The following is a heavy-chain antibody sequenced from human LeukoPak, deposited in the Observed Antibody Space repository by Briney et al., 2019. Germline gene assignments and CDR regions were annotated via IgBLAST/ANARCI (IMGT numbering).Heavy chain of an antibody. CDR2: ITGDGTTT. CDR1: GFTYDDSA. Sequence: SGGSLRLSCAASGFTYDDSAMHWVRQAPGRGLEWVSLITGDGTTTYYADSVKGRFTISRDNNKNSLYLQMHSLRTEDTAFYYCAKPNNYYDSSDYPVAYYYYYYMDVWGKGATVTVSS. CDR3: AKPNNYYDSSDYPVAYYYYYYMDV. D-gene: IGHD3-22*01. J-gene: IGHJ6*03. V-gene: IGHV3-43*02.